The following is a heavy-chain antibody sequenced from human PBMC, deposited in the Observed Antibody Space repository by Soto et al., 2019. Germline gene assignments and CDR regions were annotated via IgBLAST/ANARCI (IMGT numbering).Heavy chain of an antibody. CDR1: GGSISTYY. Sequence: PSETMYLTCTVSGGSISTYYWSWIRQHPGKGLEWIGYIYYSGSTNYNPSLKSRVTISVDTSKNQFSLKLSSVTAADTAVYYCARAALLWFGESQTLDVWGQGTTVTVSS. CDR2: IYYSGST. D-gene: IGHD3-10*01. V-gene: IGHV4-59*01. CDR3: ARAALLWFGESQTLDV. J-gene: IGHJ6*02.